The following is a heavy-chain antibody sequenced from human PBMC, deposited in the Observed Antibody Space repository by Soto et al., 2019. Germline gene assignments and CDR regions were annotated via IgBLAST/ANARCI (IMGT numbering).Heavy chain of an antibody. CDR1: GGSISSYY. Sequence: QVQLQESGPGLVKPSETLSLTCTVSGGSISSYYWSWIRQPPGKGLEWIGYIYYSGSTSYNPSLKSRVTISVDTSKNQFSLKLSSVTAADTAVYYCARGESRVRGVITSYYYYGMDVWGQGTTVTVSS. J-gene: IGHJ6*02. CDR2: IYYSGST. V-gene: IGHV4-59*01. CDR3: ARGESRVRGVITSYYYYGMDV. D-gene: IGHD3-10*01.